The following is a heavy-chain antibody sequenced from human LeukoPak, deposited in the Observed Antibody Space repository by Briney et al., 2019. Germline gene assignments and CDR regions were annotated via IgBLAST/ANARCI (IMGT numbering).Heavy chain of an antibody. CDR2: IYPNDADT. J-gene: IGHJ4*02. CDR3: ARRGYSGNEEFDY. V-gene: IGHV5-51*01. Sequence: GESLKISCKGSGYSFPTYWIGWVRQMPGKGLEWMGIIYPNDADTRYSPSFQGQVTISADKSIRTAYLRWSSLKASDTAMYYCARRGYSGNEEFDYWGQGTLVTVSS. D-gene: IGHD5-12*01. CDR1: GYSFPTYW.